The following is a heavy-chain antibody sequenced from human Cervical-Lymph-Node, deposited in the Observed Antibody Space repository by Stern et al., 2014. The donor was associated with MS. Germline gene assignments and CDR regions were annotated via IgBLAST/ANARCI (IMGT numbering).Heavy chain of an antibody. CDR3: EKGGSGSYLD. CDR2: VSFDGRDK. CDR1: GFVFRNYA. J-gene: IGHJ4*02. Sequence: VQLVESGGGVVQPGRSLRLSCVASGFVFRNYAAHWVRQPPGKGLEWVALVSFDGRDKYYTDSVKGRFTVSRDNSKNTLYLEMNSLRPEDTAVYYCEKGGSGSYLDWGQGSLVTVSS. D-gene: IGHD1-26*01. V-gene: IGHV3-30*18.